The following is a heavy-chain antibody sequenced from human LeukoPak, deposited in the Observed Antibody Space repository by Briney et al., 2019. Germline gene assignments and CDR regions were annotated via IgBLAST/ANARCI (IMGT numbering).Heavy chain of an antibody. J-gene: IGHJ6*03. V-gene: IGHV3-30*02. Sequence: GGSLRLSCAASGFTFSSYGMHWVRQAPGKGLEWVAFIRYDGSNKYYADSVKGRFTISRDNSKNTLYLQMNSLRAEDTAVYYCAKDGLIAAGKRGYYYMDVWGKGTTVTVSS. CDR2: IRYDGSNK. D-gene: IGHD6-13*01. CDR1: GFTFSSYG. CDR3: AKDGLIAAGKRGYYYMDV.